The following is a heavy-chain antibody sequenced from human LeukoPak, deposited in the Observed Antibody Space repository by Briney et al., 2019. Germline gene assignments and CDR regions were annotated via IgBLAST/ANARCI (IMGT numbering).Heavy chain of an antibody. J-gene: IGHJ4*02. CDR3: ARKIYYYASETYGLCDY. CDR1: GFVFSSCG. D-gene: IGHD3-10*01. Sequence: GGSLRLSCAASGFVFSSCGMHWVRQAPGKGLEWVAFLSYDENNAYYADSVKGRFTISRDNSKNTLYLQMYSLKPEDTALYYSARKIYYYASETYGLCDYWGQGTLVTVSS. V-gene: IGHV3-30*03. CDR2: LSYDENNA.